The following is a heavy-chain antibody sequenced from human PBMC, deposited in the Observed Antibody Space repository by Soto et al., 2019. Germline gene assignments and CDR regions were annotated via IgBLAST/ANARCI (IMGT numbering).Heavy chain of an antibody. Sequence: PGGSLRLSCAASGFTFSSYGMHWVRQAPGKGLEWVAVIWYDGSNKYYADSVKGRFTISRDNSKNTLYLQMNSLRAEDTAVYYCARDSQSSGWDEPINAEYFQHWGQGTLVTVSS. V-gene: IGHV3-33*01. CDR1: GFTFSSYG. CDR2: IWYDGSNK. CDR3: ARDSQSSGWDEPINAEYFQH. D-gene: IGHD6-19*01. J-gene: IGHJ1*01.